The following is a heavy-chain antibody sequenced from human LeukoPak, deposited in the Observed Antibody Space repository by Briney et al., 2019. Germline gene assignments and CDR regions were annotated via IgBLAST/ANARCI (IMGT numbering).Heavy chain of an antibody. CDR2: INHSGST. Sequence: SETLSLTCTVSGGSFSGYYWSWIRQPPGKGLEWIGEINHSGSTNYNPSLKSRVTISIDTSKNQFSLKLSSVTAADTAVYYCARGTIVYFWSGYPNYYYYYMDVWGKGTTVTVSS. D-gene: IGHD3-3*01. V-gene: IGHV4-34*01. CDR3: ARGTIVYFWSGYPNYYYYYMDV. J-gene: IGHJ6*03. CDR1: GGSFSGYY.